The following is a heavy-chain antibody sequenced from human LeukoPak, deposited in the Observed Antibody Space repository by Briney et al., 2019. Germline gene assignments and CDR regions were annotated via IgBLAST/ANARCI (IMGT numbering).Heavy chain of an antibody. V-gene: IGHV3-74*01. CDR3: ARDAGVTGYYYYYMDV. CDR1: GFTFSSYW. Sequence: SGGSLRLSCAASGFTFSSYWMHWVRQAPGKGLVWVSRINSDGSSTSYADSVRGRFTISRDNAKNTLYLQMNSLRAEDTAVYYCARDAGVTGYYYYYMDVWGKGTTVTISS. J-gene: IGHJ6*03. CDR2: INSDGSST. D-gene: IGHD4-23*01.